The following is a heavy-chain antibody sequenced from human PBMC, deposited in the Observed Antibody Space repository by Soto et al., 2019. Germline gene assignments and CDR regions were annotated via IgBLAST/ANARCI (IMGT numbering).Heavy chain of an antibody. V-gene: IGHV1-2*02. J-gene: IGHJ6*02. CDR3: ARGRADYHGMDV. Sequence: ASVKVSCTASGYAFTGDYMHWVRHAPAQGLEWVGWINSKSGGTRYAQKLQGRVTMTTDTSSSTVYMELSRVRSDDTAVHHCARGRADYHGMDVWGQGATVTVSS. D-gene: IGHD3-10*01. CDR2: INSKSGGT. CDR1: GYAFTGDY.